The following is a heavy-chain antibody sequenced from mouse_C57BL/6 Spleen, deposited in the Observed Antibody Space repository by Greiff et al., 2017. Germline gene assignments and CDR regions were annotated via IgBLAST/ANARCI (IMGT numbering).Heavy chain of an antibody. CDR1: GYTFTSYW. V-gene: IGHV1-52*01. Sequence: QVQLQQPGAELVRPGSSVKLSCKASGYTFTSYWMHWVKQRPIQGLEWIGNIDPSDSETHYNQKFKDKATLTVDKSSSTAYMPLSSLTSEDSAVYYCARGGGSSISFAYWGQGTLITVS. D-gene: IGHD1-1*01. CDR2: IDPSDSET. CDR3: ARGGGSSISFAY. J-gene: IGHJ3*01.